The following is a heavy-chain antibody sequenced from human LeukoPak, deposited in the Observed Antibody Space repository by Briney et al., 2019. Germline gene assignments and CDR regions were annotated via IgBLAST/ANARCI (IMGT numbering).Heavy chain of an antibody. D-gene: IGHD3-10*01. CDR2: IIPIFGTA. CDR3: ARGVTMVRGVISNNYYYYYGMDV. Sequence: SVKVSRKASGGTFSSYAISWVRQAPGQGLEWMGGIIPIFGTANYAQKFQGRVTITADESTSTAYMELSSLRSEDTAVYYCARGVTMVRGVISNNYYYYYGMDVWGRGTTVTVSS. V-gene: IGHV1-69*13. CDR1: GGTFSSYA. J-gene: IGHJ6*04.